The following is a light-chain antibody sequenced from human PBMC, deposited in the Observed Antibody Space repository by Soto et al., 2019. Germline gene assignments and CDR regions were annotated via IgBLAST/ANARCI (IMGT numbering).Light chain of an antibody. CDR1: PSVSSN. J-gene: IGKJ1*01. CDR3: QQYNNWPRT. CDR2: GAS. Sequence: EIAMTQCPATLSVSPGERATLSCKASPSVSSNLAWYQQKPGQAPRLLIYGASTRATGIPVRFSGSASGTEFTLTISSLQSEDFAVYYCQQYNNWPRTFGQGTKVDIK. V-gene: IGKV3-15*01.